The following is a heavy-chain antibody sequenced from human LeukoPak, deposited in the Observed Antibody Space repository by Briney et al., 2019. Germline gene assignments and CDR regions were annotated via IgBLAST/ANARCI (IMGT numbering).Heavy chain of an antibody. Sequence: ASVKVSCKASGYTFTSYGISWVRQAPGQGLEWMGWISAYNGNTNYAQKLQGRVTMTTDTSTSTAYMELRSLRSDDTAVYYCARSPQYDYSTSMDVWGKGTTVTVSS. CDR3: ARSPQYDYSTSMDV. V-gene: IGHV1-18*01. CDR1: GYTFTSYG. D-gene: IGHD4-11*01. CDR2: ISAYNGNT. J-gene: IGHJ6*03.